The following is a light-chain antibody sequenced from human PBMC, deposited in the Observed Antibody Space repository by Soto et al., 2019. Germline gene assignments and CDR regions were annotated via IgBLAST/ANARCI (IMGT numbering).Light chain of an antibody. V-gene: IGKV1-27*01. CDR3: QKFNTAPLT. CDR2: GAS. Sequence: IQLTQSPSSLSASVGGRVTINCWASQGISSWLAWYQQKPGKAAKLLINGASTLQSGVPSRFSGNGSGTDFTLTISSLQPEDVATYYCQKFNTAPLTFGGGTQVDIK. J-gene: IGKJ4*01. CDR1: QGISSW.